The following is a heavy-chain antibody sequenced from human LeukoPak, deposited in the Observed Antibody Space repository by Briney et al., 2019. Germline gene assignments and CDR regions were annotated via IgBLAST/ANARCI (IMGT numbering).Heavy chain of an antibody. CDR1: GGTFSSYA. V-gene: IGHV1-69*04. Sequence: SVKVSCKASGGTFSSYAISWVRQAPGQGLEWMGRVIPILGIANYAQKFQGRVTITADKSTSTAYMELSSLRSEDTAVYYCARRKYDYVWGSYRYYFDYWGQGTLVTVSS. CDR2: VIPILGIA. J-gene: IGHJ4*02. D-gene: IGHD3-16*02. CDR3: ARRKYDYVWGSYRYYFDY.